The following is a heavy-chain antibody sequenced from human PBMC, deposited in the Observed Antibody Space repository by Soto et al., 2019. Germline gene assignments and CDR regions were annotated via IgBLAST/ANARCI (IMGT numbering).Heavy chain of an antibody. Sequence: ASVKVSCKASGYTFTGYYMHWVRQAPGQGLEWMGWINPNSGGTNYAQKFQGWVTMTRDTSISTAYMELSRLRSDDTAVYYCARGRWYYYDSSGYPDYFDYWGQGTLVTVSS. CDR3: ARGRWYYYDSSGYPDYFDY. D-gene: IGHD3-22*01. CDR2: INPNSGGT. V-gene: IGHV1-2*04. CDR1: GYTFTGYY. J-gene: IGHJ4*02.